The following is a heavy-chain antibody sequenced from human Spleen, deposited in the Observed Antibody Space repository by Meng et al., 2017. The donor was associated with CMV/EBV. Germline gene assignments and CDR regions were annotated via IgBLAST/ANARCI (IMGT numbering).Heavy chain of an antibody. CDR2: IYYSGST. V-gene: IGHV4-39*07. J-gene: IGHJ3*02. Sequence: SETLSLTCSVSGGSISSSSHYWGWIRQPPGKGLEWIGSIYYSGSTYYNPSLKSRVTISVDTSKNQFSLKLSSVTAADTAVYYCARDLYDFWSGYYYDAFDIWGQGTMVTVSS. D-gene: IGHD3-3*01. CDR1: GGSISSSSHY. CDR3: ARDLYDFWSGYYYDAFDI.